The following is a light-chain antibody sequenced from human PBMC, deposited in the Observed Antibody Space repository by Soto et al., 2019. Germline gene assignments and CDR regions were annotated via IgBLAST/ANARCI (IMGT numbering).Light chain of an antibody. CDR3: CSYAGEGTYV. CDR1: SSNIGAGYE. V-gene: IGLV1-40*01. CDR2: RNT. Sequence: QSVLTQPPSVSGAPGQRVTISCIGGSSNIGAGYEVHWYQQLPGTVPKLLIYRNTYRPSGVPDRFSGNTASLTISGLQAEDEADYFCCSYAGEGTYVFGTGTKVTVL. J-gene: IGLJ1*01.